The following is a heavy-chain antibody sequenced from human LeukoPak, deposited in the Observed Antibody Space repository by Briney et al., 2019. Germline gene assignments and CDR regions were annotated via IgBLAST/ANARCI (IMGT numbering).Heavy chain of an antibody. CDR2: IKSSEYGLTT. D-gene: IGHD3-9*01. CDR1: GFSFTYAW. J-gene: IGHJ5*02. CDR3: TTEGAGLRHIDWLGFDA. V-gene: IGHV3-15*07. Sequence: KPGGSLRLSCAASGFSFTYAWMNWVRQAPGKGLEWVGRIKSSEYGLTTEYAAPVKGRFTISREDSEKTVHLEMDSLKTEDTAIYYCTTEGAGLRHIDWLGFDAWGQGTLVTVSS.